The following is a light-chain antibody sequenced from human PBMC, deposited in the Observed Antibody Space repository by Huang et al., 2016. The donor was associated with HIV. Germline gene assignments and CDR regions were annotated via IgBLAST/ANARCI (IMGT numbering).Light chain of an antibody. V-gene: IGKV3-20*01. CDR2: GAS. J-gene: IGKJ1*01. CDR3: QQYGSSRT. CDR1: QSVSSSY. Sequence: IVLTQSPGTLSLSPGERATLSCRASQSVSSSYLAWYQQKPGQAPRLLIYGASSRATGIPDRFSGSGSGAGFTLTISRLEPEDFAVYYCQQYGSSRTFGQGTKVEIK.